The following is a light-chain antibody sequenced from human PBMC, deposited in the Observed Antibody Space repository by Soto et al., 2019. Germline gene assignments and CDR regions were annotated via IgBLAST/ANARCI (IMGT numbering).Light chain of an antibody. CDR3: QERGRWPRAA. V-gene: IGKV3D-20*02. CDR2: GAS. J-gene: IGKJ4*01. Sequence: IVLTQSPATLSLSPGERDPLSCRASQSVSSSYLAWYQQKPGQAPRLLIYGASSRATGIPDRFSGSGSGTDFTLTISRLEPEDVAVYYCQERGRWPRAAFGGGTKVDIK. CDR1: QSVSSSY.